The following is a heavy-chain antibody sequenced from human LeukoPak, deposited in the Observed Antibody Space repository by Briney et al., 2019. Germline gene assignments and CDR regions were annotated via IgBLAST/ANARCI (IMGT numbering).Heavy chain of an antibody. Sequence: SETLSLTCTVSGGSISSSSYYWGWIRQPPGKGLEWIGSIYYSGSTYYNPSLKSRVTISVDTSKNQFSLKLSSVTAADTAVYYCARDNGFRVTMIVVDPYAFDIWGQGTMVTVSS. D-gene: IGHD3-22*01. CDR2: IYYSGST. V-gene: IGHV4-39*07. CDR1: GGSISSSSYY. CDR3: ARDNGFRVTMIVVDPYAFDI. J-gene: IGHJ3*02.